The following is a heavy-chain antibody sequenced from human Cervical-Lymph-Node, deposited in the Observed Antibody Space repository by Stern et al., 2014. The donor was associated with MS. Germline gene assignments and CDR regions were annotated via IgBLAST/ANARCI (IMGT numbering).Heavy chain of an antibody. CDR1: GFTFSNSW. D-gene: IGHD3-10*01. CDR3: TTMAGPIDH. Sequence: EVQLAESGGGLVQPGGSLRLSCAASGFTFSNSWMHWVRQAPGKGLVWVSRINRDGSTTTYADSVKGRFTISRDNAKNTLYLQMNSLRAEDTAVYYCTTMAGPIDHWGQGTLVTVSS. CDR2: INRDGSTT. V-gene: IGHV3-74*02. J-gene: IGHJ4*02.